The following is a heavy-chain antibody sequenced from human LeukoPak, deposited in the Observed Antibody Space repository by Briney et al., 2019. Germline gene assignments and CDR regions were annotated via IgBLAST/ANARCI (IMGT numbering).Heavy chain of an antibody. CDR2: IYHSGST. D-gene: IGHD3-22*01. J-gene: IGHJ6*03. CDR3: ARAIYAYDSSGYYYVTVYYYYMDV. V-gene: IGHV4-38-2*01. Sequence: SETLSLTCAVYGGSFSGYYWGWIRQPPGKGLEWIGSIYHSGSTYYNPSLKSRVTISVDTSKNQFSLKLSSVTAADTAVYYCARAIYAYDSSGYYYVTVYYYYMDVWGKGTTVTVSS. CDR1: GGSFSGYY.